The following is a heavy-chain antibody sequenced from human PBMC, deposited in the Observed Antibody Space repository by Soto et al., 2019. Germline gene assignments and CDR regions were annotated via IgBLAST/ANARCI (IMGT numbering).Heavy chain of an antibody. J-gene: IGHJ4*02. CDR2: IYTSGST. CDR1: GGSISSYY. CDR3: AGSGSGYYLYYFDY. V-gene: IGHV4-4*07. D-gene: IGHD3-22*01. Sequence: QVQLQESGPGLVKPSETLSLTCTVSGGSISSYYWSWIRQPAGKGLEWIGRIYTSGSTAYNPSLKRRVTLSVDTSKNQVSLRLSYTTAADTAVYYCAGSGSGYYLYYFDYWGQGTLVTVSS.